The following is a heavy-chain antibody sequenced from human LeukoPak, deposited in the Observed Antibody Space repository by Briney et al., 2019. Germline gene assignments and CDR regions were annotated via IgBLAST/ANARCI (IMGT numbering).Heavy chain of an antibody. Sequence: SETLSLTCTVSGGSISSYYWSWIRQPPGKGLEWIGYIYYSGSTNYNPSLKSRVTISVDTSKNQFSLKLSSVTAADTAVYYCAREGAAPLNWFDPWGQGTLVTVSS. CDR3: AREGAAPLNWFDP. CDR2: IYYSGST. J-gene: IGHJ5*02. CDR1: GGSISSYY. V-gene: IGHV4-59*01. D-gene: IGHD6-13*01.